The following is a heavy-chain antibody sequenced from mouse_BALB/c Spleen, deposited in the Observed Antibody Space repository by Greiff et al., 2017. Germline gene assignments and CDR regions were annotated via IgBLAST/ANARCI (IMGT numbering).Heavy chain of an antibody. CDR2: ISSGGSYT. D-gene: IGHD1-2*01. CDR3: AREDYYGPYFDY. V-gene: IGHV5-9-4*01. Sequence: EVKLMESGGGLVKPGGSLKLSCAASGFTFSSYAMSWVRQSPEKRLEWVAEISSGGSYTYYPDTVTGRFTISRDNAKNTLYLEMSSLRSEDTAMYYCAREDYYGPYFDYWGQGTTLTVSS. CDR1: GFTFSSYA. J-gene: IGHJ2*01.